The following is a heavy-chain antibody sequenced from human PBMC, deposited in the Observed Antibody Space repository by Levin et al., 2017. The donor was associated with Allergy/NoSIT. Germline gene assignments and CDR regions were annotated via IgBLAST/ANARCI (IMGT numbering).Heavy chain of an antibody. J-gene: IGHJ4*02. V-gene: IGHV3-9*01. D-gene: IGHD2-8*02. Sequence: SLKISCDASGFSFEDYAIHWVRQAPGKGLEWVSGISWNSGTIGYAESVKGRFTISRDNAKKSVFLQMNGLRTEDTALYYCAKDFTGFPRAFDYWGQGIQVTVSS. CDR1: GFSFEDYA. CDR3: AKDFTGFPRAFDY. CDR2: ISWNSGTI.